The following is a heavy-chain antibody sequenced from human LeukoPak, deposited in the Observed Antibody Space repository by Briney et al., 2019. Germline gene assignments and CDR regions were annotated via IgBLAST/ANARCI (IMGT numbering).Heavy chain of an antibody. Sequence: GGSLRLSCAASGFTFSDYYMSWIRRPPGKGRGGVSYISSSSSYTNYADSVKGRFTISRDNAKNSLYLQMNSLRAEDTAVYYCARTYGSGEGWFDPWGQGTLVTVSS. CDR2: ISSSSSYT. V-gene: IGHV3-11*06. CDR3: ARTYGSGEGWFDP. J-gene: IGHJ5*02. D-gene: IGHD3-10*01. CDR1: GFTFSDYY.